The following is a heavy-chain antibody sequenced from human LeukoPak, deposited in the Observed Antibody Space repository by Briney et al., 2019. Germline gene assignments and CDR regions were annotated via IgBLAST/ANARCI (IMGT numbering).Heavy chain of an antibody. Sequence: ASVKVSCKASGYTFTGYYMHWVRQAPGQGLEWMGWINPNSGGTNYAQKFQGRVTMTWDTSISTAYMELSRLRSDDTAVYYWAREMVAAPPYPYGRDVGGQGTTVTVSS. CDR3: AREMVAAPPYPYGRDV. CDR1: GYTFTGYY. J-gene: IGHJ6*02. V-gene: IGHV1-2*02. D-gene: IGHD2-8*01. CDR2: INPNSGGT.